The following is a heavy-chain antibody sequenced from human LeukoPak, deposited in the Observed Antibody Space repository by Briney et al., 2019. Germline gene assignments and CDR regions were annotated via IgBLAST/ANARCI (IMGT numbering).Heavy chain of an antibody. J-gene: IGHJ5*02. CDR3: ARAGGYCSSTSCQNWFDP. CDR2: IYTSGST. CDR1: GGSISSYY. Sequence: SETLSLTCTVSGGSISSYYWSWIRQPPGKGLEWIGYIYTSGSTNYNPSLKSRVTISVDTSKNQFSLKLSSVTAADTAVYYCARAGGYCSSTSCQNWFDPWGQGTLVTVSS. V-gene: IGHV4-4*08. D-gene: IGHD2-2*01.